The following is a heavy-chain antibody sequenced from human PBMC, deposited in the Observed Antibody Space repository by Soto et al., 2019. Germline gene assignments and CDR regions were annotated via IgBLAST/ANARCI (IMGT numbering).Heavy chain of an antibody. CDR1: GFNFEEYG. D-gene: IGHD6-19*01. Sequence: EVHLVESGGRMVRPGESLRLSCAASGFNFEEYGMTWVRQAPGKGLEWVAGSNWDGDDTGYADSVQGRFTISRDNAKKFLYLQMNSLRVVDTALYYCARGDIAVAVSSDYWGQGTLVTVSS. J-gene: IGHJ4*02. CDR3: ARGDIAVAVSSDY. CDR2: SNWDGDDT. V-gene: IGHV3-20*04.